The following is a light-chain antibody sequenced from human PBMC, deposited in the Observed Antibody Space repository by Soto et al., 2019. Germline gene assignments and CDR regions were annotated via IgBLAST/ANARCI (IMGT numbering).Light chain of an antibody. CDR3: QKHNAAPLT. J-gene: IGKJ4*01. CDR1: QGIGNY. CDR2: TSS. Sequence: EIQMTQSPSSLSASVGERATITCRASQGIGNYLAWYQQKPGKVPKLLIYTSSTLQSGVPSRFSGSGSGTDFNLTISNLQTEDVATYYCQKHNAAPLTFGGGTKVDIK. V-gene: IGKV1-27*01.